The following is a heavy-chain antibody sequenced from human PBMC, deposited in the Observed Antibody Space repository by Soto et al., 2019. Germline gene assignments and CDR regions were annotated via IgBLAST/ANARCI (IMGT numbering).Heavy chain of an antibody. CDR1: GGTFSSYA. V-gene: IGHV1-69*13. CDR3: ARDALRYFDWLPRHYYYGMDV. Sequence: SVKVSCKASGGTFSSYAISWVRQAPGQGLEWMGGIIPIFGTANYAQKFQGRVTITADESTSTAYMELSSLRSEDTAVYYCARDALRYFDWLPRHYYYGMDVWGQGTTVTVSS. J-gene: IGHJ6*02. D-gene: IGHD3-9*01. CDR2: IIPIFGTA.